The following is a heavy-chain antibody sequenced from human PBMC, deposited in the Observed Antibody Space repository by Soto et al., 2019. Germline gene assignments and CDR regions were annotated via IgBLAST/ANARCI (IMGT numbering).Heavy chain of an antibody. J-gene: IGHJ3*01. CDR2: IRSKAYSGTA. CDR3: TRVGDVFDV. CDR1: GFTVGDYA. V-gene: IGHV3-49*03. Sequence: GGSLRLSCTTSGFTVGDYAMGWFRQAPGKGLEWVGFIRSKAYSGTAEYAASVKGRFTISRDDSNSVAYLQMNSLKTEDTAVYYCTRVGDVFDVWGQGTMVTVSS.